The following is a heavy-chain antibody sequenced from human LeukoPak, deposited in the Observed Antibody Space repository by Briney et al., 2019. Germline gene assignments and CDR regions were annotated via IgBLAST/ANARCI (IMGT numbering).Heavy chain of an antibody. CDR3: ARDRGTWNDDGFDY. CDR2: IYISGST. CDR1: GDSISSSSYY. J-gene: IGHJ4*02. D-gene: IGHD1-1*01. V-gene: IGHV4-39*07. Sequence: SETLSLTCTVSGDSISSSSYYWGWIRQPPGKGLEWIGRIYISGSTNYNPSLKSRVTMSVDTSKNQFSLKLSSVTAADTAVYYCARDRGTWNDDGFDYWGQGTLVTVSS.